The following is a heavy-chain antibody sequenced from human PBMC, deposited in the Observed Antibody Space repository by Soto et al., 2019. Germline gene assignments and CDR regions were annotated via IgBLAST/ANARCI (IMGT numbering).Heavy chain of an antibody. V-gene: IGHV1-69*01. CDR2: IIPIFGTP. CDR3: ATGGNCWETGALAY. D-gene: IGHD2-8*02. CDR1: GDSFSSYA. J-gene: IGHJ4*02. Sequence: QVQLVQSVAGVKKPGSSVKVSCKASGDSFSSYAISWVRQAPGHGLEWMGRIIPIFGTPNYAQRVEGRVTITADESTSTANMELSSRRSDETAVYYCATGGNCWETGALAYWGQGTLVTVSS.